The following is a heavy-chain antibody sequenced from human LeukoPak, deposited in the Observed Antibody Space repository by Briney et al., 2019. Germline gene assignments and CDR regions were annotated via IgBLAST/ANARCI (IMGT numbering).Heavy chain of an antibody. D-gene: IGHD5-18*01. V-gene: IGHV3-33*06. CDR2: IWYDRSNK. CDR3: AKQVDTAMVDY. Sequence: PGGSLRLSCAASGFTFSSYGMHWVRQAPGKGLEWVAVIWYDRSNKYYADSVKGRVTISRDNSKNTLYLQMNSLRAEDTAVYYCAKQVDTAMVDYWGQGTLVTVSS. CDR1: GFTFSSYG. J-gene: IGHJ4*02.